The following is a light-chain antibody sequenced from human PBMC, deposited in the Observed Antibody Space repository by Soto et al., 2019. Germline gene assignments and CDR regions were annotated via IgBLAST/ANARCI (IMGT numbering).Light chain of an antibody. CDR2: DAS. Sequence: EVVLMQSPGTLSLSPGERATLSCRASQSVSSTYLAWYQQKPGQDPRLLIYDASSRATGIPDRFSGSGSGTDFTLTISRLEPEDFAVYYCQQYGKSPDLITFGPGTKVDIK. V-gene: IGKV3-20*01. CDR1: QSVSSTY. J-gene: IGKJ3*01. CDR3: QQYGKSPDLIT.